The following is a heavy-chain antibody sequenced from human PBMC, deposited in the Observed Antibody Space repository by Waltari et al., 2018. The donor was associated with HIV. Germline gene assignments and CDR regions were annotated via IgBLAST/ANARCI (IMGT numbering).Heavy chain of an antibody. Sequence: QVHLVESGGGVVQPGRSLRLSGSASGFTFSSFPMHWVRQSPGKGLEWVALISYDGSAKYYADSVKGRFTISRDNSKNTLYLQMKNLGTDDTAVFFCARDSTSMVSYFDYWGRGILVTVSS. CDR2: ISYDGSAK. V-gene: IGHV3-30-3*01. J-gene: IGHJ4*02. CDR1: GFTFSSFP. D-gene: IGHD5-18*01. CDR3: ARDSTSMVSYFDY.